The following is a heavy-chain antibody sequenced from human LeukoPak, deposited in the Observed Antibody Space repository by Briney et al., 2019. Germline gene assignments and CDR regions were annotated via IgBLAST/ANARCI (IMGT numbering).Heavy chain of an antibody. CDR3: ARAQDCSGGSCHFDY. CDR1: GFTFSSYS. Sequence: GGSLRLSCAASGFTFSSYSMNWVRQAPGKGLEWVSYISSSSGTIYYADSVKGRFTISRDNAKNSLYLQMNSLRAEDTAVYYCARAQDCSGGSCHFDYWGQGTLVTVSS. CDR2: ISSSSGTI. J-gene: IGHJ4*02. V-gene: IGHV3-48*04. D-gene: IGHD2-15*01.